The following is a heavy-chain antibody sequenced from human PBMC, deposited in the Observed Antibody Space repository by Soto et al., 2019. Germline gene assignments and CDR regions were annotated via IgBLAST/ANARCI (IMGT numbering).Heavy chain of an antibody. V-gene: IGHV1-8*01. J-gene: IGHJ4*02. CDR1: GYTFPSYD. Sequence: ASVPVACKASGYTFPSYDVSWVRQAHGQGLEWMGWMNPNSGNTGYAQKFQGRVTMTRNTSISTAYMELSSLRSEDTAVYYCARDRERYDLTIYFDYWGQGTLVTVSS. CDR2: MNPNSGNT. CDR3: ARDRERYDLTIYFDY. D-gene: IGHD1-1*01.